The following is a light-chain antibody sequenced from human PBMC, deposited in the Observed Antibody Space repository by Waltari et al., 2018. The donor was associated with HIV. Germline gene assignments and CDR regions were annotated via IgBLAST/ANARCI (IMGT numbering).Light chain of an antibody. CDR1: NSDIGGYNS. J-gene: IGLJ2*01. Sequence: QSALTQPPSASGSPGQSVPISCTGTNSDIGGYNSVPWYQQHPGKAPKLVISEVTKRPSGVPDRFSGSKSGTTASLTVSGLQAEDEADYYCSSYADRNGFYVVFGGGTRLTVL. CDR3: SSYADRNGFYVV. CDR2: EVT. V-gene: IGLV2-8*01.